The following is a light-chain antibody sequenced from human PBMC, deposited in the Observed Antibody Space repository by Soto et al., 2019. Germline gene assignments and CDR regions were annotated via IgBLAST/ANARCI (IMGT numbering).Light chain of an antibody. CDR1: QSLSSY. J-gene: IGKJ4*01. V-gene: IGKV3-11*01. CDR2: DTS. CDR3: QQRNNGPLT. Sequence: EIVLTQSPATLSLSPGERATLSCRASQSLSSYLDRFQQKPGQAPRLLIYDTSNRATGIPARFSGSGSGTDFTLTTPSLEPKVFAINYCQQRNNGPLTFGGGTKVE.